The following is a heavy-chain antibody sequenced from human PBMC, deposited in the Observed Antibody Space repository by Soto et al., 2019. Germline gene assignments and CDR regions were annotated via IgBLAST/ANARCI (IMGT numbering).Heavy chain of an antibody. V-gene: IGHV1-69*12. CDR2: IIPIFGTA. J-gene: IGHJ6*02. CDR1: GGTFSSYA. Sequence: QVQLVQSGAEVKKPGSSVKVSCKASGGTFSSYAISWVRQAPGQGLEWMGGIIPIFGTANYAQKFQGRVTITADESTSTADMELSSLRSEDTAVYYCASRYSYGPLDYYYYGMDVWGQGTTVTVSS. CDR3: ASRYSYGPLDYYYYGMDV. D-gene: IGHD5-18*01.